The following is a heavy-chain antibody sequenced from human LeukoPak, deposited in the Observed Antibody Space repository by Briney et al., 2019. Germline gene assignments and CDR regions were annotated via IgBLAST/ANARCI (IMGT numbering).Heavy chain of an antibody. CDR3: ASYWVNDASDL. CDR2: IYHSGST. Sequence: PSETLTLTCAVSGYSISSGYYWGWIRQPPGKGLEWIGSIYHSGSTYYNPSLKSRVTISVDTSKNQFSLKLTSVTAADTAVYYCASYWVNDASDLWGQGTMVTVSS. CDR1: GYSISSGYY. D-gene: IGHD2-15*01. V-gene: IGHV4-38-2*01. J-gene: IGHJ3*01.